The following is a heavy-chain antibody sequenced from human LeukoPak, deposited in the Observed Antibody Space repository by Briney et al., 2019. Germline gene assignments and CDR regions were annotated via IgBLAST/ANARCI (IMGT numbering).Heavy chain of an antibody. CDR2: IRYDGSNK. V-gene: IGHV3-30*02. D-gene: IGHD1-26*01. J-gene: IGHJ6*02. CDR3: AKGGTGYYYGMDV. CDR1: GSTFSSYG. Sequence: GGSLRLSCAASGSTFSSYGMHWVRQAPGKGLEWAAFIRYDGSNKYYADSVKGRFTISRDNSKNTLYLQMNSLRAEDTAVYYCAKGGTGYYYGMDVWGQGTTVTVSS.